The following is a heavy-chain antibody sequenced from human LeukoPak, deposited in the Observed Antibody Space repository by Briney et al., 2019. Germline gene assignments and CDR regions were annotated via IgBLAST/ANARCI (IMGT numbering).Heavy chain of an antibody. Sequence: ASVKVSCKASGGTFSSYAISWVRQAPGQGLEWMGRIIPILGIANYAQKFQGRVTITADKSTSTAYMELSSLRSEDTAVYYCATSAGTAVAGTWNWFDPWGQGTLVTVSS. CDR2: IIPILGIA. J-gene: IGHJ5*02. V-gene: IGHV1-69*04. CDR1: GGTFSSYA. CDR3: ATSAGTAVAGTWNWFDP. D-gene: IGHD6-19*01.